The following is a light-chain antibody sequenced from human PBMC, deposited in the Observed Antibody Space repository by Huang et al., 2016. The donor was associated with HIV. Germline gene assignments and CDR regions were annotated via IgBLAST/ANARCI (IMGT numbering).Light chain of an antibody. Sequence: IQMTQSPTSLSASVGDRVSIAFRASQSISTDLNWYQQKPGKAPKLLISAASALQSGVPSRFGGMGSGTDFTLTIRGLQLDDFATYYCQQSYSALSSFGPGTRL. J-gene: IGKJ5*01. CDR2: AAS. CDR3: QQSYSALSS. CDR1: QSISTD. V-gene: IGKV1-39*01.